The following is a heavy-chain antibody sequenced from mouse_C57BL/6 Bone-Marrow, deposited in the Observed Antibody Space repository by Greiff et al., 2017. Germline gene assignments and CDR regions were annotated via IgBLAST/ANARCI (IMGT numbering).Heavy chain of an antibody. CDR3: ARADEGYAMDY. V-gene: IGHV1-64*01. D-gene: IGHD6-1*01. J-gene: IGHJ4*01. CDR1: GYTFTSYW. CDR2: IHPNSGST. Sequence: QVQLQQSGPELVKPGASVKMSCKASGYTFTSYWMHWVKQRPGQGLEWIGMIHPNSGSTNYNEKFKGKATLTVDKSSSTTYMQLSSLTSEDSAVYACARADEGYAMDYGGQGKSVTVTA.